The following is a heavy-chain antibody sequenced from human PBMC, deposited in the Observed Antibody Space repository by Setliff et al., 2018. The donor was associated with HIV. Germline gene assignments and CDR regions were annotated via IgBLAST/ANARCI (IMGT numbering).Heavy chain of an antibody. V-gene: IGHV1-46*01. Sequence: ASVKVSCKASGYIFTSYYMHWLRQVPGQGLEWMGIVDPSGGSTHYAQKFEGRVTMTRDTSTSTFHMELSSLTSEDRAIYYCARDSRDIVVVIAPEPEPYYYYGMDVWGEGTTVTSPQ. CDR3: ARDSRDIVVVIAPEPEPYYYYGMDV. D-gene: IGHD2-15*01. CDR2: VDPSGGST. CDR1: GYIFTSYY. J-gene: IGHJ6*04.